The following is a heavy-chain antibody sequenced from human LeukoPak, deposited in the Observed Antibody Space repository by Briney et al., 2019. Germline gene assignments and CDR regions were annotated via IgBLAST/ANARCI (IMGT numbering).Heavy chain of an antibody. CDR2: IFYSGAT. J-gene: IGHJ4*02. V-gene: IGHV4-39*01. D-gene: IGHD6-19*01. CDR3: VRHRQWLLFPDY. Sequence: SETLSLTCTVSGDSISINYNWGWIRQPPGKGLEWIGSIFYSGATYYSPSLKSRVTISVDTSKNQFSLKLSSMTAADTAVYYCVRHRQWLLFPDYWGQGTRVTVSS. CDR1: GDSISINYN.